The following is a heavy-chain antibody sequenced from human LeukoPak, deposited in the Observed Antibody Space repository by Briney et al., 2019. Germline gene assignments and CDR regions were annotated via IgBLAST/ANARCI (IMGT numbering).Heavy chain of an antibody. CDR1: GYTFTSYG. V-gene: IGHV1-18*01. D-gene: IGHD3-3*01. CDR3: ARGRTIFGVVIGVDY. Sequence: ASVKVSCKASGYTFTSYGISWVRQAPGQGLEWMGWISAYNGNTNYAQKLQGRVTMTTDTSTSTAYMELRSLRSDGTAVYYCARGRTIFGVVIGVDYWGQGTLVTVSS. CDR2: ISAYNGNT. J-gene: IGHJ4*02.